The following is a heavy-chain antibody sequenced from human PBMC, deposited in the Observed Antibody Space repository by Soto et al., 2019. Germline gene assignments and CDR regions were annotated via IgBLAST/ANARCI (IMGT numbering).Heavy chain of an antibody. Sequence: QVQLVESGGGVVQPGRSLRLSCAASGFTFTSYGMHWVRQAPGKGLEWVAVISYDGNNQYYADSVKGRFTISRDNSKNTLYLQMNSLRAEDTAVYYCARSVYNWNDGFFDYWGQGTLVTVS. J-gene: IGHJ4*02. V-gene: IGHV3-30*03. D-gene: IGHD1-1*01. CDR2: ISYDGNNQ. CDR3: ARSVYNWNDGFFDY. CDR1: GFTFTSYG.